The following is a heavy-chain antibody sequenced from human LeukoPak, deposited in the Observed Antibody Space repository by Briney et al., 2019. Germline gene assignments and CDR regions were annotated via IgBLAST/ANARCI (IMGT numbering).Heavy chain of an antibody. J-gene: IGHJ4*02. V-gene: IGHV3-15*01. Sequence: PGGSLRLSCAASGFSISNDWMRWVRQAPGKGLEWVARVKSRSAGETTDYAAPVKGRFTISRDDSKNTLYLQMNSLKTEDTAVYYCTLRQGWGSGSYYRDFWGQGTLVTVSS. CDR3: TLRQGWGSGSYYRDF. CDR2: VKSRSAGETT. CDR1: GFSISNDW. D-gene: IGHD3-10*01.